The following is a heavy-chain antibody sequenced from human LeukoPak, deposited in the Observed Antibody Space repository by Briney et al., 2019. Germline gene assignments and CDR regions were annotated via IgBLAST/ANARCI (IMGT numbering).Heavy chain of an antibody. CDR1: GGSISSYY. D-gene: IGHD6-13*01. V-gene: IGHV4-59*08. J-gene: IGHJ6*02. CDR2: IYYSGST. CDR3: ARHGYSSSWYPPSYYYGMDV. Sequence: PSETLSLTCTVSGGSISSYYWSWIRQPPGKGLEWIGYIYYSGSTNYNPSLKSRVTISVDTSKNQFSLKLSSVTAADTAVYYCARHGYSSSWYPPSYYYGMDVWGQGTTVTVSS.